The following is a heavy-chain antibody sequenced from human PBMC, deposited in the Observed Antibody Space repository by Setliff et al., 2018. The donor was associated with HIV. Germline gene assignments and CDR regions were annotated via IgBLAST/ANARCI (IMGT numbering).Heavy chain of an antibody. CDR1: GYTFIGYN. CDR3: ARALDSSADIEGYFDF. CDR2: INPNSGGT. D-gene: IGHD2-15*01. V-gene: IGHV1-2*02. Sequence: GASVKVSCKASGYTFIGYNMHWVRQAPGQGLEWMGWINPNSGGTNYAQKFQGRVSMTRDTSISTAYMELSRLRSDDTAVYYCARALDSSADIEGYFDFWGQGMLVTVS. J-gene: IGHJ4*02.